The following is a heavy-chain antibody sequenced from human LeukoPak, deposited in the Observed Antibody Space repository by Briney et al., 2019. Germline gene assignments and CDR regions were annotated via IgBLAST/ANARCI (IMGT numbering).Heavy chain of an antibody. Sequence: GGSLRPSCAASGFTFSSYAMSWVRQAPGKGLEWVSAISGSGGSTYYADSVKGRFTISRDNSKNTLYPQMNSLRAEDTAVYYCAKENGQWLGYFDYWGQGTLVTVSS. CDR3: AKENGQWLGYFDY. D-gene: IGHD6-19*01. J-gene: IGHJ4*02. CDR2: ISGSGGST. V-gene: IGHV3-23*01. CDR1: GFTFSSYA.